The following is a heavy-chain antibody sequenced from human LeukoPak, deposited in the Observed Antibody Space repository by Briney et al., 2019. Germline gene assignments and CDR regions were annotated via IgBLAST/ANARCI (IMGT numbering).Heavy chain of an antibody. J-gene: IGHJ6*03. V-gene: IGHV1-2*02. CDR1: GYTFTGYY. D-gene: IGHD3-10*01. CDR2: INPNSGGT. Sequence: ASVKVSCKASGYTFTGYYMHWVRQAPGQGLEWMGWINPNSGGTNYAQKFQGRVTMTRDTSISTAYMELSRLRSDDTAVYYCARDPHRITMVRGVITEYYYYYMDVWGKGTTVTVSS. CDR3: ARDPHRITMVRGVITEYYYYYMDV.